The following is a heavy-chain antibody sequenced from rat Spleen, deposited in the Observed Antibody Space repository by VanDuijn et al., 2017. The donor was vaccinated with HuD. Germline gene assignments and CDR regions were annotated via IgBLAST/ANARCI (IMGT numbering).Heavy chain of an antibody. Sequence: EVQLVESGGGLVQPGRSMKLSCAASGFTFSNYGLAWVRQAPTKGLEWVATISYDGSSTYYRDSVKGRFTISRDDVKNTLYVQMDSLRSEDTATYYCAKAYSGYDYWGQGVMVTVSS. V-gene: IGHV5-29*01. J-gene: IGHJ2*01. D-gene: IGHD4-3*01. CDR3: AKAYSGYDY. CDR1: GFTFSNYG. CDR2: ISYDGSST.